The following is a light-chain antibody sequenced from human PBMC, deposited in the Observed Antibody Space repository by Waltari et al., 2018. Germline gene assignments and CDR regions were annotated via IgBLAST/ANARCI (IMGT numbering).Light chain of an antibody. CDR3: SSYTNYATVI. CDR1: SSDVGYYNH. V-gene: IGLV2-14*01. CDR2: DVN. Sequence: QSALTQPASVSGSPGQSITISCTGTSSDVGYYNHVSWYQQHPGKAPKLMISDVNKRPSGVSNRFSGSKSGNTASLTISGLQAEDEADYYCSSYTNYATVIFGGGTKLTVL. J-gene: IGLJ2*01.